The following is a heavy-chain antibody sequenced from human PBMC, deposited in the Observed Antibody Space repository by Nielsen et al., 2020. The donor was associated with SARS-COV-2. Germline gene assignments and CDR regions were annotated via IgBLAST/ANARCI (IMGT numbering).Heavy chain of an antibody. J-gene: IGHJ4*02. D-gene: IGHD6-13*01. CDR2: INWNGGST. V-gene: IGHV3-20*03. CDR3: ARAHPLAAAGTLDY. Sequence: WIRQPPGKGLEWVSGINWNGGSTGYADSVKGRFTISRDNAKNSLYLQMNNLRAEDTALYYCARAHPLAAAGTLDYWGQGTLVTVSS.